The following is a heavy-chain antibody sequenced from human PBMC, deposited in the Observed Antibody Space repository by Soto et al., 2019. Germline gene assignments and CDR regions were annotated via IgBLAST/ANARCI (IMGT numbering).Heavy chain of an antibody. J-gene: IGHJ5*02. CDR2: ISAYNGNT. CDR1: GYTFTSYG. V-gene: IGHV1-18*01. Sequence: QVQLVQSGAEVKKPGASVKVSCKASGYTFTSYGISWVRQAPGQGLEWMGWISAYNGNTNYAQKLQGRVTXTTNTXXSTAYMELRSLRSDDTAVYYCARSSRMVRENWFDPWGQGTLVTVSS. D-gene: IGHD3-10*01. CDR3: ARSSRMVRENWFDP.